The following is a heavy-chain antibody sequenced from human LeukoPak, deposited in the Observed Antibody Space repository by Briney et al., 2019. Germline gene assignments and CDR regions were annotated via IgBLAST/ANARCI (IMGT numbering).Heavy chain of an antibody. J-gene: IGHJ4*02. CDR3: ATLRITMIVAQDY. CDR1: GFTFSGSA. CDR2: IRSKANSYAT. V-gene: IGHV3-73*01. Sequence: GGSLRLSCAASGFTFSGSAKHWVRQASGKGLEWVGRIRSKANSYATAYAASVKGRFIISRDDSKNTAYLQMNSLKTEDTAVYYCATLRITMIVAQDYWGQGTLVTVSS. D-gene: IGHD3-22*01.